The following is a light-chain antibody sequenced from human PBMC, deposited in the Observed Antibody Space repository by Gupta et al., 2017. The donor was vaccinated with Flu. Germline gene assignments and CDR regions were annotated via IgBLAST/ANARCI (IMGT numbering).Light chain of an antibody. CDR3: SADTSSDTYV. V-gene: IGLV2-18*02. CDR2: EVS. J-gene: IGLJ1*01. CDR1: SSDVGSYNC. Sequence: ALTQPLSVSGSPAPSITISCTGTSSDVGSYNCVSWYQQPPGTAPNLMIYEVSNRPAGVPGRFSGSKSGNTASLTISGRQGEDEADYYCSADTSSDTYVFGGGTKVTVL.